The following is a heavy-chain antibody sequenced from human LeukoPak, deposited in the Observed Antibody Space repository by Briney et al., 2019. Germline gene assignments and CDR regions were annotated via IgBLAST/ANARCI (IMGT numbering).Heavy chain of an antibody. V-gene: IGHV3-23*01. CDR2: ISGSGGST. CDR3: ATETIGRHYDY. Sequence: GGSLRLSCAASGFTFSSYAMSWVRQAPGKGLEWVSAISGSGGSTYYADSVKGRFTISRDNSKNTLYLQMDSLRDEDTAVYYCATETIGRHYDYWGQGTLLTVSS. CDR1: GFTFSSYA. J-gene: IGHJ4*02. D-gene: IGHD1-14*01.